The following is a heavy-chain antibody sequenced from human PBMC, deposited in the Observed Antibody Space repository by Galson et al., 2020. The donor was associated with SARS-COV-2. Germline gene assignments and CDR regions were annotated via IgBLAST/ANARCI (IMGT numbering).Heavy chain of an antibody. CDR3: ARRYCTNGVCYVSPMDV. V-gene: IGHV3-23*01. J-gene: IGHJ6*02. CDR2: IGGSGDDT. CDR1: GFTFSSYA. D-gene: IGHD2-8*01. Sequence: GGSLRLSCAASGFTFSSYAMNWVRQAPGKGLEWVSAIGGSGDDTYYADSVKGRFAISRDNSRNTLYLQMNSLRAEDTAVYYCARRYCTNGVCYVSPMDVWGQGTTVTVSS.